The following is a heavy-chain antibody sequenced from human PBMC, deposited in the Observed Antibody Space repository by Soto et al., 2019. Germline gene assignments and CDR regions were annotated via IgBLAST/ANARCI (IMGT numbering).Heavy chain of an antibody. CDR1: GFTVSSNY. V-gene: IGHV3-53*01. Sequence: GGSLRLSCAVSGFTVSSNYMSWVRQAPGRGLEWVSTITETGGDTYYTDSVKGRFTISRDNSRSTLFLQMTSLRAEDTALYYCTRASPDRHHMDVWGQGTTVTVSS. CDR2: ITETGGDT. J-gene: IGHJ6*02. CDR3: TRASPDRHHMDV.